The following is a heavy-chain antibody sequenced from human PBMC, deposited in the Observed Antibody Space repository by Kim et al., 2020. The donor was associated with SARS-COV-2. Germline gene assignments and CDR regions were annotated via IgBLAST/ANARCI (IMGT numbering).Heavy chain of an antibody. V-gene: IGHV3-9*01. CDR3: AKDIGYCSSTSCNDAFDI. J-gene: IGHJ3*02. Sequence: GGSLRLSCAASGFTFDDYAMHWVRQAPGKGLEWVSGISWNSGSIGYADSVKGRFTISRDNAKNSLYLQMNSLRAEDTALYYCAKDIGYCSSTSCNDAFDIWGQGTMVTVSS. D-gene: IGHD2-2*03. CDR1: GFTFDDYA. CDR2: ISWNSGSI.